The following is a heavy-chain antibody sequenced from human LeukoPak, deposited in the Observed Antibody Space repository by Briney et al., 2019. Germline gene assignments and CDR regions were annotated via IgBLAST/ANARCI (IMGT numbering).Heavy chain of an antibody. CDR2: VSDFSVLKVNP. D-gene: IGHD3-3*01. Sequence: ASVTVSCTASGYTFTSYGISWVRQAPGQGPEWMGWVSDFSVLKVNPHYVQKLQGRVIMTTDTSTRTAYMELRSLRSDDTAVYYCARGPHFDLSSGYTYYFDFWGQGTLVTVSS. CDR1: GYTFTSYG. V-gene: IGHV1-18*01. CDR3: ARGPHFDLSSGYTYYFDF. J-gene: IGHJ4*02.